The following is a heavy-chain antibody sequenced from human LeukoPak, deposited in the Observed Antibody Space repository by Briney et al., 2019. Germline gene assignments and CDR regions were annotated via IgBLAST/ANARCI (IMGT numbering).Heavy chain of an antibody. CDR2: IHPTGST. CDR1: GGSLGTFY. Sequence: SETLSLTCTVSGGSLGTFYWSWIPQSADKGLEYIGRIHPTGSTNYKPSLKSRVTMSIDTSKNQFSMTLQFVTAADTAVYFCARAHSGFYLDAWGQGALVTVSS. CDR3: ARAHSGFYLDA. J-gene: IGHJ4*02. D-gene: IGHD3-22*01. V-gene: IGHV4-4*07.